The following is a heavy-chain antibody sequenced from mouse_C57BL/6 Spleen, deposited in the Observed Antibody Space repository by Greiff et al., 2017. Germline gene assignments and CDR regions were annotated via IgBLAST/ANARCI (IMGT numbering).Heavy chain of an antibody. CDR2: IHPSDSDT. V-gene: IGHV1-74*01. CDR1: GYTFTSYW. D-gene: IGHD2-4*01. CDR3: AIYIYYDYDGRYAMDY. J-gene: IGHJ4*01. Sequence: QVQLQQPGAELVKPGASVKVSCKASGYTFTSYWMHWVKQRPGQGLEWIGRIHPSDSDTNYNQKFKGKATLTVDKSSSTAYMQLSSLTSEDSAVYYCAIYIYYDYDGRYAMDYWGQGTSVTVSS.